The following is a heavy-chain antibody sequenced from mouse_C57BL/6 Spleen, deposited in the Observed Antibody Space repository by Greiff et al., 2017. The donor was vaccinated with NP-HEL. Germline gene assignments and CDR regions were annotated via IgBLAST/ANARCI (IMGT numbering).Heavy chain of an antibody. CDR2: IDPSDSET. V-gene: IGHV1-52*01. D-gene: IGHD2-3*01. CDR3: AREGWLLPDY. Sequence: QVQLQQPGAELVRPGSSVKLSCKASGYTFTSYWMHWVKQRPIQGLEWIGNIDPSDSETHSNQKFKDKATLTVDKSSSTAYMQLSSLTSEDSAVYYCAREGWLLPDYWGQGTTLTVSS. CDR1: GYTFTSYW. J-gene: IGHJ2*01.